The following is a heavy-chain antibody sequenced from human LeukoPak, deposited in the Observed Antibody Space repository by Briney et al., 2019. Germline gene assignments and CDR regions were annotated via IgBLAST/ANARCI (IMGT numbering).Heavy chain of an antibody. CDR3: AGGLPHAFDI. J-gene: IGHJ3*02. Sequence: ASVRVSCKASGGTFSSYAISWVRQAPGQGLEWMGGIIPIFGTANYAQKFQGRVTITADESTSTAYMELSSLRSEDTAVYYCAGGLPHAFDIWGQGTMVTVSS. CDR1: GGTFSSYA. V-gene: IGHV1-69*13. CDR2: IIPIFGTA. D-gene: IGHD3-16*01.